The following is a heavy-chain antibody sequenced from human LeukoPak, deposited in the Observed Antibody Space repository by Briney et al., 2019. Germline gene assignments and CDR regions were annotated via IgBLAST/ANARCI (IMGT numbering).Heavy chain of an antibody. CDR3: ARDVGSSSSHDYGMDA. Sequence: SETLSPTCAVSGGSISSGNWWSWVRQPPGKGLEWIGEIYHSGSTNYNPSLKSRVTISIDKSKNQFSLKLSSVTAADTALYYCARDVGSSSSHDYGMDAWGQGTTVTVSS. V-gene: IGHV4-4*02. J-gene: IGHJ6*02. D-gene: IGHD6-6*01. CDR1: GGSISSGNW. CDR2: IYHSGST.